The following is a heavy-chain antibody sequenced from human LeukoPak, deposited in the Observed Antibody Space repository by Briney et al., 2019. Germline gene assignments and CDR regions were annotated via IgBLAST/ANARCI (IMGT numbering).Heavy chain of an antibody. V-gene: IGHV5-51*01. D-gene: IGHD2-21*01. Sequence: PGESLKISCKGSGYSFSNYWIGWVRQMTGKGLEWMGIIYPGDSDTRYSPSFQGQISISVDKSISTAYLQWSSLKASDTAMYYCARFAYHTDSFPGHYWGQGTLVTVSS. CDR1: GYSFSNYW. J-gene: IGHJ4*02. CDR3: ARFAYHTDSFPGHY. CDR2: IYPGDSDT.